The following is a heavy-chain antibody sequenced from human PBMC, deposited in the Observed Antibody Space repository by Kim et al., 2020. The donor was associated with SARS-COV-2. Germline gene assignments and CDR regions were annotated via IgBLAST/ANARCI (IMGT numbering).Heavy chain of an antibody. D-gene: IGHD3-3*01. Sequence: NPSLKSRVTMSVDTSKNQFSLKLSSVTAADTAVYYCARLSYDFWSGILDYWGQGTLVTVSS. CDR3: ARLSYDFWSGILDY. J-gene: IGHJ4*02. V-gene: IGHV4-59*10.